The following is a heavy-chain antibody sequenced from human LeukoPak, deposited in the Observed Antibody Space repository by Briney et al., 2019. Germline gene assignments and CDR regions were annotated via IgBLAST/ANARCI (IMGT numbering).Heavy chain of an antibody. Sequence: ASVKVSCKASGYTFTDYYMHWVRQAPGQGLEWMGWINPNSGGTNYAQKFQGRVTMTRDTSISTAYMELSRRRSDDTAVYYCATVHHRYYDFWSGYYTTNYWGQGTLVTVSS. CDR1: GYTFTDYY. CDR2: INPNSGGT. D-gene: IGHD3-3*01. J-gene: IGHJ4*02. CDR3: ATVHHRYYDFWSGYYTTNY. V-gene: IGHV1-2*02.